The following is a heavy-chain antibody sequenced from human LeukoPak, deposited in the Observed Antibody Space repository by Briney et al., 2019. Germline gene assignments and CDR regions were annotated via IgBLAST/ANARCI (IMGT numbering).Heavy chain of an antibody. CDR1: GFTFSSYS. V-gene: IGHV3-21*01. CDR2: ISSSSSYI. CDR3: ARARITMVRGVMNYYGMDV. Sequence: GGSLRLSCAASGFTFSSYSMNWVRQAPGKGLEWVSSISSSSSYIYYADSVKGRFTISRDNAKNSLYLQMNSLRAEDTAVYYCARARITMVRGVMNYYGMDVWGQGTTVIVSS. D-gene: IGHD3-10*01. J-gene: IGHJ6*02.